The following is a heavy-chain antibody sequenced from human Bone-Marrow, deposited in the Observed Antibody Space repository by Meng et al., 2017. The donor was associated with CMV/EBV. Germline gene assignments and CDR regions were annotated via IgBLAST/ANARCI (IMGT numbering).Heavy chain of an antibody. Sequence: CTFSGVSLSTSGVGVGWIRQPPGKALEWLALIYWNDDKRYSPSLKSRLTITKDTSKNQVVLTMTNMDPVDTATYYCAHRLSVKGYFDYWGQGTLVTVSS. CDR3: AHRLSVKGYFDY. V-gene: IGHV2-5*01. D-gene: IGHD3-16*02. J-gene: IGHJ4*02. CDR1: GVSLSTSGVG. CDR2: IYWNDDK.